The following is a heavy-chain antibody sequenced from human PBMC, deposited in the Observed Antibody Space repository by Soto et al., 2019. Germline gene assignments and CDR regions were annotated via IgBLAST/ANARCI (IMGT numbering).Heavy chain of an antibody. CDR1: GFTFSSYA. Sequence: GSLRLSCAASGFTFSSYAMHWVRQAPGKGLEWVAVISYDGSNKYYADSVKSRFTISRDNSKNALYPQMNSLRAEDTAVYYFVREGRLGGFDYWVQGAMVTVSS. CDR3: VREGRLGGFDY. V-gene: IGHV3-30-3*01. D-gene: IGHD6-25*01. J-gene: IGHJ4*02. CDR2: ISYDGSNK.